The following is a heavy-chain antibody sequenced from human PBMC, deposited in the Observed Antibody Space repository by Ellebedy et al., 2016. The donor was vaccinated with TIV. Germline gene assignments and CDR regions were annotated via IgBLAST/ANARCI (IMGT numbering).Heavy chain of an antibody. J-gene: IGHJ3*02. D-gene: IGHD4-17*01. V-gene: IGHV3-33*01. CDR1: GFPFSTYD. CDR2: IWSDGSNK. CDR3: ARDVYRDGSPYKDYALDM. Sequence: GESLKISXAASGFPFSTYDIHWVRQAPGKGLEWVAVIWSDGSNKYYAESVKGRFTISRDNSKNTLFLQMNSLRAEDTALYYCARDVYRDGSPYKDYALDMWGQGTMVTVSS.